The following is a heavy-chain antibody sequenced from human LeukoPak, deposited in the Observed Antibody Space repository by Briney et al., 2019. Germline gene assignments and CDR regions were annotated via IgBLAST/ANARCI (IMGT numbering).Heavy chain of an antibody. D-gene: IGHD1-26*01. Sequence: ASVRVSCKASGYTFTACYIHWVRQAPGQGLEWMGWINPNNGGTHYAQKFQGRVTLTRDSSISTAYMEVRSLRSDDTAVYYCARSSRGDYWGQGTQVTVSS. CDR3: ARSSRGDY. J-gene: IGHJ4*02. V-gene: IGHV1-2*02. CDR2: INPNNGGT. CDR1: GYTFTACY.